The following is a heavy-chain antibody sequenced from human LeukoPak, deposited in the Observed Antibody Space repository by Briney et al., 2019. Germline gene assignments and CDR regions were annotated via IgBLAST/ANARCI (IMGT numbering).Heavy chain of an antibody. CDR1: GVTVSSNH. CDR2: IYSGGGT. Sequence: PGGSLRLSCAVSGVTVSSNHMSWVRQAPVKGLEWVSAIYSGGGTYYADSVKGRFTLSRDISKNTLYLQMNSLRAEDTAVYYCVRDASWGQGTLVTVSS. V-gene: IGHV3-66*01. J-gene: IGHJ4*02. CDR3: VRDAS.